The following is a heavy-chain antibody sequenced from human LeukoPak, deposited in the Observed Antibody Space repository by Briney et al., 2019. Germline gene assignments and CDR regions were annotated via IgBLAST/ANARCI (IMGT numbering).Heavy chain of an antibody. J-gene: IGHJ5*02. D-gene: IGHD3-22*01. CDR3: AKEVVITRNWFDP. CDR2: INPKRGDT. V-gene: IGHV1-2*02. CDR1: GYTFTGYY. Sequence: GASVKVSCKASGYTFTGYYMHWVRQAPGQGLEWMGWINPKRGDTKYAEKFQGRVTMTRDTSISTAYMELNRLTSDDTAVYFCAKEVVITRNWFDPWGQGTLVTVSS.